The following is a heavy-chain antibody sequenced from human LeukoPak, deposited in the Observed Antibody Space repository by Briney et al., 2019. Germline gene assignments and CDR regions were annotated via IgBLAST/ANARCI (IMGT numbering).Heavy chain of an antibody. J-gene: IGHJ6*03. D-gene: IGHD2-2*01. CDR1: GGSISGYY. CDR3: ARVSFVCDSTICSPYNPMDV. V-gene: IGHV4-59*12. CDR2: IYSSGAT. Sequence: PSETLSLTCSVSGGSISGYYWRWLRQPPGKGLEGRGYIYSSGATNYNPSLNSRVTISVDTSKNQFSLQLNSVTPEDTAVYYCARVSFVCDSTICSPYNPMDVWGKGTTVTVSS.